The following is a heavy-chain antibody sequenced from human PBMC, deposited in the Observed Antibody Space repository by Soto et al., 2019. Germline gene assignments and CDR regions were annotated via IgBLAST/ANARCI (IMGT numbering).Heavy chain of an antibody. J-gene: IGHJ4*02. CDR2: SGGSSGST. Sequence: GGSLRLSCAASGFTFSSYAMSWVRKAPGKGLKWVSASGGSSGSTYYADSVVGRFTISRDNSKNTLFLQMNSLRAEDTAVYYCAKSPISSGGTLRYFDYWGQGTLVTVSS. CDR3: AKSPISSGGTLRYFDY. CDR1: GFTFSSYA. D-gene: IGHD2-15*01. V-gene: IGHV3-23*01.